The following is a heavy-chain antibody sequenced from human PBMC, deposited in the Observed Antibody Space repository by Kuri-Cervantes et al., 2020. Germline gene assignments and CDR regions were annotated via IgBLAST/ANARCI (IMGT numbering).Heavy chain of an antibody. Sequence: SGPTLVKPTQTLTLTCTFSGFSLSTSGMRVSWIRQPPGKALEWLARIDWDDDKFYSTSLKTRLTISKDTSKNQVVLTVTNMDPVDTATYYCARGCYSGQSAFDIWGQGTMVTVSS. D-gene: IGHD2-15*01. CDR3: ARGCYSGQSAFDI. CDR2: IDWDDDK. V-gene: IGHV2-70D*14. J-gene: IGHJ3*02. CDR1: GFSLSTSGMR.